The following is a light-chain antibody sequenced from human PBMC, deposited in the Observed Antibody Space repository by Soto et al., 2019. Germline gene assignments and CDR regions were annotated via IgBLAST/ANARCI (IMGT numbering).Light chain of an antibody. CDR2: GAS. CDR3: QQFSSYPLT. CDR1: QSVSSK. J-gene: IGKJ4*01. Sequence: IVMTQSPATMFVSXGERATLTCRARQSVSSKLAWYQQKPGQAPRRXXDGASTMAKGSPDRFSCGGSGTDFTRTISRREPEDFAVYYGQQFSSYPLTFGGGTKVDIK. V-gene: IGKV3D-15*01.